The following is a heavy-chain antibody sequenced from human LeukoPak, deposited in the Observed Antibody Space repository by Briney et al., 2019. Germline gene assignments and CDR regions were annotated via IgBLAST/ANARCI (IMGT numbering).Heavy chain of an antibody. Sequence: ASVKVSCKASGYTFTSYAMNWVRQAPGQGLEWMGWINTNTGNPTYAQGFTGRFVFSLDTSVSTAYQQISSLKAEDTAVYYCASTEVQLWFRDAFDIWGQGTMVTVSS. CDR3: ASTEVQLWFRDAFDI. D-gene: IGHD5-18*01. CDR1: GYTFTSYA. V-gene: IGHV7-4-1*02. CDR2: INTNTGNP. J-gene: IGHJ3*02.